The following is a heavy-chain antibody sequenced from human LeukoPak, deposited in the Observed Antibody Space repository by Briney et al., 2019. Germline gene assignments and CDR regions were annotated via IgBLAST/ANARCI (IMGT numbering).Heavy chain of an antibody. Sequence: SETLSLTCTVSGGSISSSSYYWGCIRHPPGKGLEWIGSIYYSGSTYYNPSLKSRVTISVDTSKNQFSLRLSSVTAADTAVYYCARHFAGYQWPYYFDYWGQGTLVTVSS. CDR3: ARHFAGYQWPYYFDY. J-gene: IGHJ4*02. CDR2: IYYSGST. CDR1: GGSISSSSYY. D-gene: IGHD6-19*01. V-gene: IGHV4-39*01.